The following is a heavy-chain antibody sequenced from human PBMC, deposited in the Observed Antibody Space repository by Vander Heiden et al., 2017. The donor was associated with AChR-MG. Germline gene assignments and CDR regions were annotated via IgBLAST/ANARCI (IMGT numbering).Heavy chain of an antibody. D-gene: IGHD3-10*01. Sequence: EVQVLESGGGLVQPGGSLRLSCAASGFTFSSHAMSWVRQAPGKGLEWVSGISGSGSSTYNADSVKGRFTISRDNSKDTLYLQMNSLRGEDTAVYYCATGTRRSGSYPFDYWGHGTLVTVSS. CDR2: ISGSGSST. V-gene: IGHV3-23*01. CDR1: GFTFSSHA. CDR3: ATGTRRSGSYPFDY. J-gene: IGHJ4*01.